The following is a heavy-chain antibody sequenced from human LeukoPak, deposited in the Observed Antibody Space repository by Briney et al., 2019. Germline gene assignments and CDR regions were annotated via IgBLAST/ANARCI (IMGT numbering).Heavy chain of an antibody. CDR1: GYSFTSYW. J-gene: IGHJ4*02. CDR2: IYPGDSDT. D-gene: IGHD3-16*01. V-gene: IGHV5-51*01. CDR3: GRIEWNNGGLFREGGGYFDY. Sequence: GESLKISCKGSGYSFTSYWIGWVRQMPGKGLEWMGIIYPGDSDTRYSPSFQGQVTISADKSISTAYLQWSSLKASDTAIYYLGRIEWNNGGLFREGGGYFDYWGQGTLVTVSS.